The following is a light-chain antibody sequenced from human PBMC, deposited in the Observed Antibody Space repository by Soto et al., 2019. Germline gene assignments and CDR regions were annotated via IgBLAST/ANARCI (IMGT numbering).Light chain of an antibody. CDR1: SSNIGSNY. J-gene: IGLJ2*01. CDR3: AAWDDSLSGFVV. CDR2: RNN. V-gene: IGLV1-47*01. Sequence: GTPGQRVTISCSGSSSNIGSNYVYWYQQLPGTAPKLLIYRNNQRPSGVPDRFSGSKSGTSASLAISGLRSEDEADYYCAAWDDSLSGFVVFGGGTKVTVL.